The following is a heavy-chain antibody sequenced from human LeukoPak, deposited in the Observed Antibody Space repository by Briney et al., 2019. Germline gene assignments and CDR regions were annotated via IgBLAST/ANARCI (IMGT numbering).Heavy chain of an antibody. Sequence: GASVKVSCTASGSTFTSYDINWVRQATGHGLGWMGWMNPNSGNTGYAQKFKGRVTMTRNTSISTAYMELSSLRCEDTAVYYCATGLYSYGTSDYWGQGTLVTVSS. CDR2: MNPNSGNT. V-gene: IGHV1-8*01. J-gene: IGHJ4*02. CDR3: ATGLYSYGTSDY. D-gene: IGHD5-18*01. CDR1: GSTFTSYD.